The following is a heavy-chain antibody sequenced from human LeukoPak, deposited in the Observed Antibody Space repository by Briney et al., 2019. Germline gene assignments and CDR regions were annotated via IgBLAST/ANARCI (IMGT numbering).Heavy chain of an antibody. V-gene: IGHV4-4*02. Sequence: PSETLSLTCTISGGSVSSSNWWSWIRQPPGKVLEWIGEIYHNGNTGYNPSLKSRVTISVKASKKQLSLNVNSVTAADTAVYYCARGGFGGSDYWSQGTLVTVSS. CDR3: ARGGFGGSDY. J-gene: IGHJ4*02. CDR1: GGSVSSSNW. CDR2: IYHNGNT. D-gene: IGHD4-23*01.